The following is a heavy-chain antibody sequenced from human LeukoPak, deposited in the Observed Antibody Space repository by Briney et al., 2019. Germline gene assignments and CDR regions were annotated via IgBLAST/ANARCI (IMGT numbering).Heavy chain of an antibody. CDR1: GGSISSYY. V-gene: IGHV4-4*07. Sequence: PSETLSLTCTVSGGSISSYYWSWIRQPAGKGLEWIGRIYTSGSTNYNPSLKSRVTMSVDTSKNQFSLKLSSVTAADTAVYYCARELGTYDILTGYQYYYYMDVWGKGTTVTISS. CDR3: ARELGTYDILTGYQYYYYMDV. CDR2: IYTSGST. J-gene: IGHJ6*03. D-gene: IGHD3-9*01.